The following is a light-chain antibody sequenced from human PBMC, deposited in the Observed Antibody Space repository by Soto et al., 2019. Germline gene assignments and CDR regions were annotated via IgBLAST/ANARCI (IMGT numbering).Light chain of an antibody. Sequence: EIVLTQSPATLSLSPGERATLSCRTSQPVSSYLAWHQQKPGQAPRLLIYDASNRATGIPDRFSGSGSGTDFTITISSLEPEDFAVYFCQQRTNWPRYTFGQGTKLEIK. CDR1: QPVSSY. CDR3: QQRTNWPRYT. V-gene: IGKV3-11*01. J-gene: IGKJ2*01. CDR2: DAS.